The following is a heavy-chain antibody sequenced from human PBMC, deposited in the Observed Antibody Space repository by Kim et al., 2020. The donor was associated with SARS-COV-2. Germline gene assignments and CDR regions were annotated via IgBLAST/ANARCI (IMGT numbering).Heavy chain of an antibody. J-gene: IGHJ6*02. Sequence: GESLKISCKGSGYSFTSYWISWVRQMPGKGLEWMGRIDPSDSYTNYSPSFQGHVTIPADKSISTAYLQWSSLKASDTAMYYCASGDNWNPPPYYNYCVDVWGQGTTVTVSS. CDR3: ASGDNWNPPPYYNYCVDV. CDR1: GYSFTSYW. CDR2: IDPSDSYT. V-gene: IGHV5-10-1*01. D-gene: IGHD1-20*01.